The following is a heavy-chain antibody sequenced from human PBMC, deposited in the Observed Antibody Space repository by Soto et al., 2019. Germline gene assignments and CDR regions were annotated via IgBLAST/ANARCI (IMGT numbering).Heavy chain of an antibody. D-gene: IGHD3-10*01. CDR1: GFTFSSYS. J-gene: IGHJ4*02. V-gene: IGHV3-48*01. CDR3: AREELLWFGELSGPFDY. Sequence: GGSLRLSCAASGFTFSSYSMNWVRQAPGKGLERVSYISSSSSTIYYADSVKGRFTISRDNAKNSLYLQMNSLRAEDTAVYYCAREELLWFGELSGPFDYWGQGTLVTVSS. CDR2: ISSSSSTI.